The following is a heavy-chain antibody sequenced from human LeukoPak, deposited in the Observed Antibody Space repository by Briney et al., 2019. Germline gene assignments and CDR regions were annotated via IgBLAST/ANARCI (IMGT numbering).Heavy chain of an antibody. CDR2: IYYSGST. CDR1: GGSISSGDYS. V-gene: IGHV4-30-4*01. J-gene: IGHJ4*01. Sequence: PSETLSLTCTVPGGSISSGDYSWSWIRQPPGQGLEWIGYIYYSGSTYYNPSLKSRVTISVDTSQKQFSLKLNSVTAADTAVYYCARAKSQRGYTYGPHTYFDYWGQGTLVTVSS. CDR3: ARAKSQRGYTYGPHTYFDY. D-gene: IGHD5-18*01.